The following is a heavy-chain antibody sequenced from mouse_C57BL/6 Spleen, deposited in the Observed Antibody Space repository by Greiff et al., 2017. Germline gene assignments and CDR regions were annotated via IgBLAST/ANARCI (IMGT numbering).Heavy chain of an antibody. V-gene: IGHV5-17*01. Sequence: EVKLVESGGGLVKPGGSLKLSCAASGFTFSDYGMHWVRQAPEKGLEWVAYISSGSSTIYYADTVKGRFTISRGNAKNTLFLQMTSLGSEDTAMSYCARPPYGSSYVDYWGQGTTLTVSS. D-gene: IGHD1-1*01. CDR3: ARPPYGSSYVDY. J-gene: IGHJ2*01. CDR1: GFTFSDYG. CDR2: ISSGSSTI.